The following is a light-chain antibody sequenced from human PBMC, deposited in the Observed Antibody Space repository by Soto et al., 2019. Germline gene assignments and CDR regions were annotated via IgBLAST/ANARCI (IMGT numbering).Light chain of an antibody. J-gene: IGKJ4*01. CDR1: QSVSSY. CDR2: DAS. Sequence: EIVLTQSPATLSLSPGERATLSCRASQSVSSYLAWYQQKPGQAPRLLIYDASNRATGIPAWFSGSGSGTYVTLTSSSLEPEDFAVYYCQQRSNWLTFGGGTKVDIK. V-gene: IGKV3-11*01. CDR3: QQRSNWLT.